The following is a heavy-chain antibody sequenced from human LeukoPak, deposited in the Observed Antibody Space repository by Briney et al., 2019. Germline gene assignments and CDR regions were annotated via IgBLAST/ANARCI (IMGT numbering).Heavy chain of an antibody. CDR3: ARDPTGYCSSASCYTAY. CDR2: FYHSGST. D-gene: IGHD2-2*02. V-gene: IGHV4-38-2*02. Sequence: PSEILSLTCTVSGYYISDGYYWGWIRQPPGKGLEWIGSFYHSGSTYYNPSLKSRVTISVDTSKNQFSLKLSSVTAADTAVYYCARDPTGYCSSASCYTAYWGQGTSVTVSS. J-gene: IGHJ4*02. CDR1: GYYISDGYY.